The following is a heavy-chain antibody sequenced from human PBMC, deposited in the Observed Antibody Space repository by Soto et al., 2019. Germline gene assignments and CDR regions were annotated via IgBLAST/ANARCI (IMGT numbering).Heavy chain of an antibody. CDR3: VRYAGRGLRFLEWFQGDYMDV. CDR1: GYTFTSYG. CDR2: ISAYNGNT. V-gene: IGHV1-18*01. D-gene: IGHD3-3*01. Sequence: GASVKVSCKASGYTFTSYGISWVRQAPGQGLEWMGWISAYNGNTNYAQKLQGRVTMTTDTSTSTANMELRSLRSDDTAVYYCVRYAGRGLRFLEWFQGDYMDVWGKGTTVTVS. J-gene: IGHJ6*03.